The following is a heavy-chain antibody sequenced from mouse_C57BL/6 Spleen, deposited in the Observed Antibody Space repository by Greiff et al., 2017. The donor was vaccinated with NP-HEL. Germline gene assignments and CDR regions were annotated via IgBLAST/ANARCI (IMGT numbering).Heavy chain of an antibody. CDR3: ARSLGQGYAMDY. D-gene: IGHD3-3*01. J-gene: IGHJ4*01. Sequence: VKLQESGAELVKPGASVKISCKASGYAFSSYWMNWVKQRPGKGLEWIGQIYPGDGDTNYNGKFKGKATLTADKSSSTAYMQLSSLTSEDSAVYFCARSLGQGYAMDYWGQGTSVTVSS. V-gene: IGHV1-80*01. CDR2: IYPGDGDT. CDR1: GYAFSSYW.